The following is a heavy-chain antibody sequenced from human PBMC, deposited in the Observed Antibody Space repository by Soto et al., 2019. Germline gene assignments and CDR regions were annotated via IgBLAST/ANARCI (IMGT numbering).Heavy chain of an antibody. D-gene: IGHD3-10*01. V-gene: IGHV4-39*01. CDR2: ISKGGSP. Sequence: SETLSLTCSVSAASAITYWGWIRQPPGKGLEWVGSISKGGSPYYNPSLKSRVTLSVDTSKNQSSLRLTTVTAADTAVYYCVRHQFLWFATDVYWGQGTRVTVSS. CDR3: VRHQFLWFATDVY. CDR1: AASAITY. J-gene: IGHJ4*03.